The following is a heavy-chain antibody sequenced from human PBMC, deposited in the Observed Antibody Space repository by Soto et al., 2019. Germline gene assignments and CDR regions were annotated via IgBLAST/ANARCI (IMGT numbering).Heavy chain of an antibody. CDR1: GVSISSSGDY. CDR3: ARFPPTTVAGTGTDC. D-gene: IGHD6-19*01. CDR2: VFPSGPTY. Sequence: QLQLQESGPGLVKPSETLSLTCTVSGVSISSSGDYWGWIRQPPGMGLEWIATVFPSGPTYYYNPTPRSRVTIYVDTSNNQFSLKLSSVTAADTAVYYCARFPPTTVAGTGTDCWGQGTLVTVSS. V-gene: IGHV4-39*01. J-gene: IGHJ4*02.